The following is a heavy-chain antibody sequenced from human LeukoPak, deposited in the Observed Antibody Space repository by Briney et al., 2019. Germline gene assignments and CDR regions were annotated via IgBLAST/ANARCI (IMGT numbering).Heavy chain of an antibody. CDR2: MNPNSGNT. V-gene: IGHV1-8*01. CDR1: GYAFTSYD. D-gene: IGHD6-19*01. J-gene: IGHJ6*02. Sequence: ASVKVSCKASGYAFTSYDINWVRQATGQGLEWMGWMNPNSGNTGYAQKFQGRVTMTRNTSISTAYMELSSLRSEDTAVYYCAREDPTWDSSGWRPYGMDVWGQGTTVTVSS. CDR3: AREDPTWDSSGWRPYGMDV.